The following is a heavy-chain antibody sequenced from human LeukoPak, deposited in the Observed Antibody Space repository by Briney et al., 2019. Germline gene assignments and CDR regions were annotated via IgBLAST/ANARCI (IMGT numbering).Heavy chain of an antibody. V-gene: IGHV4-59*08. J-gene: IGHJ4*02. CDR3: ARQYSGSYLGDYFDY. D-gene: IGHD1-26*01. Sequence: SETLSLTCTVSGGSISSYYWSWIRQPPGKGLEWIGYIYYSGSTDYNPSLKSRVAISVDTSKNQFSLKLSSVTAADTAVYYCARQYSGSYLGDYFDYWGQGTLVTVSS. CDR2: IYYSGST. CDR1: GGSISSYY.